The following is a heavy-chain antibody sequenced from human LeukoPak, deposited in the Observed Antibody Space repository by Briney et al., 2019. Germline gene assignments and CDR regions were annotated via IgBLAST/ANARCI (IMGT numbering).Heavy chain of an antibody. CDR3: AYSGSYGHLSY. D-gene: IGHD1-26*01. CDR1: GGSISSNAYY. V-gene: IGHV4-39*01. Sequence: PSETLSLTCTVSGGSISSNAYYWAWIRQPPGKGLEWIGSIYSSVSTYYNPSLKSRVTISVDTSKNQFSLRLSSVTAADTALYYCAYSGSYGHLSYWGQGIPVTVSS. CDR2: IYSSVST. J-gene: IGHJ4*02.